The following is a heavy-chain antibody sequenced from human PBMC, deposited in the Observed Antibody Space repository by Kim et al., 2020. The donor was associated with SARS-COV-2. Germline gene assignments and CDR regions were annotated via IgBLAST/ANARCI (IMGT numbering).Heavy chain of an antibody. Sequence: SETLSLTCSVSGASISSSTFFWGWIRQPPGKGLEWIGSIYYTLNTYYNPSLKSRVTISVDTSQNQFSLKLSAVTAADTALYYCARFHDSAANYF. CDR3: ARFHDSAANYF. D-gene: IGHD6-13*01. CDR2: IYYTLNT. V-gene: IGHV4-39*01. J-gene: IGHJ1*01. CDR1: GASISSSTFF.